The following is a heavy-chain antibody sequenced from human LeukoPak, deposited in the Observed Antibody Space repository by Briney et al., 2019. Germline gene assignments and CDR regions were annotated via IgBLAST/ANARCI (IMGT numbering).Heavy chain of an antibody. Sequence: PGSSLRLSCVASGFDFSDNAMHWVRQAPGKGLEWVAVIAYNGNPTIYTHYVKGRFTISRDNSKNTLFLQMDSLTSDDTAVYYCARDPFGRMPDYLDLWGQGTLVTLSS. CDR1: GFDFSDNA. CDR2: IAYNGNPT. J-gene: IGHJ4*02. V-gene: IGHV3-30*04. CDR3: ARDPFGRMPDYLDL. D-gene: IGHD3-10*01.